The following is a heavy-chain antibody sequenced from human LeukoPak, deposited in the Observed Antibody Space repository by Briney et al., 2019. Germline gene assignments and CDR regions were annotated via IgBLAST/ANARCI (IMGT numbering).Heavy chain of an antibody. Sequence: SETLSLTCTVSGGSISSSSYYWGWIRQPPGKGLEWIGSIYYSGSTYYNPSLQSRVTISVDTSKNQFSLKLSSVTAADTAVYYCARKHLDYYDSSGYSETIYYFDYWGQGTLVTVSS. V-gene: IGHV4-39*07. CDR1: GGSISSSSYY. CDR2: IYYSGST. CDR3: ARKHLDYYDSSGYSETIYYFDY. J-gene: IGHJ4*02. D-gene: IGHD3-22*01.